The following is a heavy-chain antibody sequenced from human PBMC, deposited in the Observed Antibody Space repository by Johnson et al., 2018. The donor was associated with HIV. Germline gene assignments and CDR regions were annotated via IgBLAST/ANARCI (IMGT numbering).Heavy chain of an antibody. V-gene: IGHV3-30*04. J-gene: IGHJ3*02. Sequence: QVQLVESGGGVVQPGRSLRLSCAASGFTFSSYAMHWVRQAPGKGLEWVAVISYDGSNKYYADSVKGRFTISRDNSKNTLYLQMNSLGAEDTAVYYCAKDQWEQTLNAFDIWGQGTMVTVSS. CDR1: GFTFSSYA. CDR2: ISYDGSNK. CDR3: AKDQWEQTLNAFDI. D-gene: IGHD1-26*01.